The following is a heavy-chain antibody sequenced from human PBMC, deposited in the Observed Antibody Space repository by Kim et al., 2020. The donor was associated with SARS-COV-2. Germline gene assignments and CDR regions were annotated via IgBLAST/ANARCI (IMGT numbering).Heavy chain of an antibody. V-gene: IGHV3-33*01. D-gene: IGHD1-26*01. CDR3: ARDLLVGATSYGMDV. CDR1: GFTFSSYG. CDR2: IWYDGSNK. J-gene: IGHJ6*02. Sequence: GGSLRLSCAASGFTFSSYGMHWVRQAPGKGLEWVAVIWYDGSNKYYADSVKGRFTISRVNSKNTLYLQMNSLRAEDTAVYYCARDLLVGATSYGMDVWGQGTTVTVSS.